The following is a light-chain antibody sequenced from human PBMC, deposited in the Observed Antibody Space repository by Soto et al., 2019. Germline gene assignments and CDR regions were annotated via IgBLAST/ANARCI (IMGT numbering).Light chain of an antibody. J-gene: IGKJ1*01. CDR2: AAS. CDR3: QQYNSYPWT. V-gene: IGKV1-5*01. CDR1: QSISSW. Sequence: DIQLTQSPSSLSASVRDRVTITCRASQSISSWLAWYQQKPGKAPKLLIYAASSLESGVPSRFSGSGSGTDFTLTISSLQPDDFATYYCQQYNSYPWTFGQGTKVDIK.